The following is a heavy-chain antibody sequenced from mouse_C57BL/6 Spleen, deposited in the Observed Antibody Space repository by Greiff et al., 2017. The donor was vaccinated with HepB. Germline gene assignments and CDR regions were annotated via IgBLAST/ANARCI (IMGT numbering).Heavy chain of an antibody. CDR3: ARSEGNYGNSAWFAY. J-gene: IGHJ3*01. V-gene: IGHV1-9*01. CDR1: GYTFTGYW. D-gene: IGHD2-1*01. Sequence: QVQLKQSGAELMKPGASVKLSCKATGYTFTGYWIEWVKQRPGHGLEWIGEILPGSGSTNYNEKFKGKATFTADTSSNTAYMQLSSLTTEDSAIYYCARSEGNYGNSAWFAYWGQGTLVTVSA. CDR2: ILPGSGST.